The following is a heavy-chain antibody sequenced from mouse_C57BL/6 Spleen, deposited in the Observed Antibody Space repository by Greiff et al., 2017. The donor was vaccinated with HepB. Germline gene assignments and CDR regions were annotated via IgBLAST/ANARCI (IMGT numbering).Heavy chain of an antibody. D-gene: IGHD1-1*01. CDR1: GFTFSSYA. J-gene: IGHJ2*01. V-gene: IGHV5-4*01. CDR2: ISDGGSYT. Sequence: EVKVEESGGGLVKPGGSLKLSCAASGFTFSSYAMSWVRQTPEKRLEWVATISDGGSYTYYPDNVKGRFTISRDNAKNNLYLQMSHLKSEDTAMYYCARDQKGYYGSSYDYFDYWGQGTTLTVSS. CDR3: ARDQKGYYGSSYDYFDY.